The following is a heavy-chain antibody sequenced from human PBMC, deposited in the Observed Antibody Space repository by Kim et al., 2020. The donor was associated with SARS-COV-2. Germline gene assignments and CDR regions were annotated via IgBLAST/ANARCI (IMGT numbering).Heavy chain of an antibody. D-gene: IGHD3-10*01. J-gene: IGHJ6*02. V-gene: IGHV1-18*04. Sequence: ASVKVSCKASGYTFTSYGISWVRQAPGQGLEWMGWISAYNGNTNYAQKLQGRVTMTTDTSTSTAYMELRSLRSDDTAVYYCARSYYYGSGSYYNALYGMDVWGQGTTVTVSS. CDR2: ISAYNGNT. CDR1: GYTFTSYG. CDR3: ARSYYYGSGSYYNALYGMDV.